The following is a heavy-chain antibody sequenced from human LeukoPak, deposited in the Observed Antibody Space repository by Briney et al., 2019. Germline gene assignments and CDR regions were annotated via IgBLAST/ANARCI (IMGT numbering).Heavy chain of an antibody. CDR1: GFTFSNYA. D-gene: IGHD3-10*01. CDR3: ARLSMTSYGKYYFEY. CDR2: LSSTSINI. J-gene: IGHJ4*02. V-gene: IGHV3-21*01. Sequence: GGSLRLSCAASGFTFSNYAMEWVRQAPGKGLEWVSSLSSTSINIYYADSVKGRFTISRDNAKNSLYLQMNSLRAEDTAVYYCARLSMTSYGKYYFEYWGQGTLVTVSS.